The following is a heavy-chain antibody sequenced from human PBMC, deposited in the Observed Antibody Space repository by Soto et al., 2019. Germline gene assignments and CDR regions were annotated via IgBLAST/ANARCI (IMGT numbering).Heavy chain of an antibody. J-gene: IGHJ4*02. CDR2: IWYDGSNK. D-gene: IGHD3-22*01. CDR1: GFTFSSYG. CDR3: ASKGASSGYSAFDY. V-gene: IGHV3-33*01. Sequence: GGSLRLSCAASGFTFSSYGMHWVRQAPGKGLEWVAVIWYDGSNKYYADSVKGRFTISRDNSKNTLYLQMNSLRAEDTAVYYCASKGASSGYSAFDYWGQGTLVTVSS.